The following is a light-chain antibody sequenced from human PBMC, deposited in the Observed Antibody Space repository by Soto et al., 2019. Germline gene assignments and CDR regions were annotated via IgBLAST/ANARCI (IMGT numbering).Light chain of an antibody. V-gene: IGLV2-14*03. CDR2: DVS. J-gene: IGLJ2*01. CDR1: SSDIGGYNY. Sequence: QSALTQPASVSGSPGQSITISCTGTSSDIGGYNYVSWYQQHPAKAPKIVIYDVSHRPSGLSNPFSGSKSGNTASLPIAGLQAEDEGDYYCSAHSRSSAVVFGGGTKLTVL. CDR3: SAHSRSSAVV.